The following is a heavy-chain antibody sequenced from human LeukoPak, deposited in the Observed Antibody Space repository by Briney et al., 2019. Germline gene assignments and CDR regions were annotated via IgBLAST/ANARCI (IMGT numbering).Heavy chain of an antibody. D-gene: IGHD6-13*01. V-gene: IGHV3-21*01. Sequence: PGGALRHSRVAPGFTSSSYSLNWARQAPGKGLERVSYISTISNYIYYAHSVKGGFAISTDNDKKSRYLKIKSLRAEDTAVYYCARDLSSWFHAFDILGQGTMVGVSS. CDR2: ISTISNYI. J-gene: IGHJ3*02. CDR3: ARDLSSWFHAFDI. CDR1: GFTSSSYS.